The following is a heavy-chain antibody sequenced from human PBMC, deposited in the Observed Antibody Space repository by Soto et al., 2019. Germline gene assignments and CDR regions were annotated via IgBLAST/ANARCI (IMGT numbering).Heavy chain of an antibody. D-gene: IGHD3-10*01. CDR1: GYTLTELS. Sequence: QVQLVQSGAEVKKPGASVKVSCKVSGYTLTELSMHWVRQAPGKGLEWMGGFDPEGGETIYAPKFHGRVTMTEDTSTDTAYMERSSLRSEDTAVYYCATDGPCRFGECNFDYWGQGTLVTVSS. V-gene: IGHV1-24*01. CDR3: ATDGPCRFGECNFDY. CDR2: FDPEGGET. J-gene: IGHJ4*02.